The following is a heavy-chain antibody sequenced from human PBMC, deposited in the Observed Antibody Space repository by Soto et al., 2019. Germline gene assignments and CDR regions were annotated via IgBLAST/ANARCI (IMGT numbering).Heavy chain of an antibody. CDR1: GGSISSYY. CDR3: ARGAAAGADYGMDV. CDR2: IYSSGGT. J-gene: IGHJ6*02. Sequence: SETLSLTCTVSGGSISSYYWSWIRQPAGKGLEWIGRIYSSGGTNYNPSLKSRVTMSVDTSKRQLSLRLSSVTAADTAVYYCARGAAAGADYGMDVWGQGTTVTVSS. V-gene: IGHV4-4*07. D-gene: IGHD6-13*01.